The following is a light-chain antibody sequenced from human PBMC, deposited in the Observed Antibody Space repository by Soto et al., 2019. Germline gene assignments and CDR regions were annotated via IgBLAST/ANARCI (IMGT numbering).Light chain of an antibody. CDR2: DVS. CDR1: SSDVGSHNL. Sequence: QSALTQPRSVSGSPGQSVTISCTGTSSDVGSHNLVSWYQQHPGKAPKLVIYDVSKWPSGVPDRFFGSKSGNTASLTISGLQAEDEADYYCCSYAGSSLWVFGGGTKLTVL. J-gene: IGLJ3*02. CDR3: CSYAGSSLWV. V-gene: IGLV2-11*01.